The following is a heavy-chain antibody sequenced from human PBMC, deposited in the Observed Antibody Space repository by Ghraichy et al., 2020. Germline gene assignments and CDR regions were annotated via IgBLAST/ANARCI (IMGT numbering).Heavy chain of an antibody. CDR1: GYTFTTYG. CDR3: ARYYYYDINGFYYMDY. J-gene: IGHJ4*02. CDR2: ISAFNGFT. V-gene: IGHV1-18*01. Sequence: ASVKGSCKASGYTFTTYGISWVRQAPGQGLEWMGWISAFNGFTKSAQNLQGRVTMTTDTSTSTAYMELRSLRSDDTAVYYCARYYYYDINGFYYMDYWGQGTLVTVSS. D-gene: IGHD3-22*01.